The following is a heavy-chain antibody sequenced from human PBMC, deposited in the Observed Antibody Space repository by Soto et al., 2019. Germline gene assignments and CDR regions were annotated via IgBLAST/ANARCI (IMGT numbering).Heavy chain of an antibody. D-gene: IGHD6-6*01. CDR2: FYYSGIT. CDR3: ARGSSIAGLYYGMDV. CDR1: GGSISGYY. J-gene: IGHJ6*02. Sequence: PSETLSLTCTVSGGSISGYYWSWIRQPPGKGLEWIGYFYYSGITYYNPSLKSRVTISLDTSKNQFSLKLSSVTAADTAVYYCARGSSIAGLYYGMDVWGQGTTVTVSS. V-gene: IGHV4-59*12.